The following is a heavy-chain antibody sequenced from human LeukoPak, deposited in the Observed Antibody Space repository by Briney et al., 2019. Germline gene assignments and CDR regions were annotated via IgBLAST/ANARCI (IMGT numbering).Heavy chain of an antibody. J-gene: IGHJ6*03. CDR1: GGSISSYY. D-gene: IGHD3-9*01. CDR2: IYTSGST. CDR3: ARGAALDDILTGYYKYYYYYMDV. V-gene: IGHV4-4*07. Sequence: PSETLSLTCSVSGGSISSYYWSWIRQPAGKGLEWIGRIYTSGSTNYNPSLKSRVTMSVDTSKNQFSLKLSSVTAADTAVYYCARGAALDDILTGYYKYYYYYMDVWGKGTTVTISS.